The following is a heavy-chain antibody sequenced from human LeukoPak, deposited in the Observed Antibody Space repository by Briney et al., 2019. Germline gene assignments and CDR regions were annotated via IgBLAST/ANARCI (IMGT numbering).Heavy chain of an antibody. J-gene: IGHJ4*02. D-gene: IGHD3-3*01. CDR1: GFTFSSYA. V-gene: IGHV3-23*01. CDR2: ISGSGGST. CDR3: AKDPITIFGVAHDY. Sequence: GGSLRLSCAASGFTFSSYAMSWVHQAPGKGLEWVSAISGSGGSTYYADSVKGRFTISRDNSKNTLYLQMNSLRAEDTAVYYCAKDPITIFGVAHDYWGQGTLVTVSS.